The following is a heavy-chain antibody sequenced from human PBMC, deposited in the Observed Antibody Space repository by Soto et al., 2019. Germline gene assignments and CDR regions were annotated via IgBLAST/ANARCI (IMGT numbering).Heavy chain of an antibody. CDR2: IYYSGST. CDR3: ARDLGSKTWFDP. V-gene: IGHV4-61*01. D-gene: IGHD3-10*01. CDR1: GGSVSSGSYY. Sequence: QVQLQESGPGLVKPSETLSLTCTVPGGSVSSGSYYWSWIRQPPGKGLEWIGYIYYSGSTNYNPSLKSRVTISVDTSKNQFSLKLSSVTAADTAVYYCARDLGSKTWFDPWGQGTLVTVSS. J-gene: IGHJ5*02.